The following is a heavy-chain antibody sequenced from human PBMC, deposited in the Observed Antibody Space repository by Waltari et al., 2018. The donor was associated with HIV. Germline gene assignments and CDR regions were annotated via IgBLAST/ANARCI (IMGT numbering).Heavy chain of an antibody. CDR3: ARLPYSGSYYFDY. Sequence: QVQLQESGPGLVKSSQTLSLTCTVSGGSISSGSYYWSWIRQPAGKGLEWIGRIYTSGSTNYNPSLKSRVTISVDTSKNQFSLKLSSVTAADTAVYYCARLPYSGSYYFDYWGQGTLVTVSS. V-gene: IGHV4-61*02. CDR1: GGSISSGSYY. CDR2: IYTSGST. J-gene: IGHJ4*02. D-gene: IGHD1-26*01.